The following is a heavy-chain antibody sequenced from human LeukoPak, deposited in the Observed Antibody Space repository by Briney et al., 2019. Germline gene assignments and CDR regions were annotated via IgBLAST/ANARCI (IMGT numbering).Heavy chain of an antibody. V-gene: IGHV3-30*03. J-gene: IGHJ6*02. Sequence: GRSLRLSCAASGFTFSSYGMHWVRQAPGKGLEWVAVISYDGSNKYYADSVKGRFTISRDNSKNTLYLQMNSLRAEDTAVYYCARVTAAANGYYAMDVWGQGTTVIVSS. CDR1: GFTFSSYG. D-gene: IGHD2-2*01. CDR3: ARVTAAANGYYAMDV. CDR2: ISYDGSNK.